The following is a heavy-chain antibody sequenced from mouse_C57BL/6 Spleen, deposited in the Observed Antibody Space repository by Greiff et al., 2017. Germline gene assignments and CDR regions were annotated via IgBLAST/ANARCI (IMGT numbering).Heavy chain of an antibody. D-gene: IGHD2-3*01. V-gene: IGHV5-12*01. Sequence: EVKVVESGGGLVQPGGSLKLSCAASGFTFSDYYMYWVRQTPEKRLEWVAYISNGGGSTYYPDTVKGRFTISRDNAKNTLYLQMSRLKSEDTAMYYCARPVVGYYGFACWGQASLVTVSA. CDR2: ISNGGGST. J-gene: IGHJ3*01. CDR3: ARPVVGYYGFAC. CDR1: GFTFSDYY.